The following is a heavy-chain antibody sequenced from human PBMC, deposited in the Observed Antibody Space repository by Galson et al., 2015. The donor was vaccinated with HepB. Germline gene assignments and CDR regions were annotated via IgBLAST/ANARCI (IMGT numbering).Heavy chain of an antibody. V-gene: IGHV1-2*06. CDR2: INPNSGGT. J-gene: IGHJ5*02. CDR3: ARDRLVLRYFVGGTIDP. D-gene: IGHD3-9*01. Sequence: SVKVSCKASGYTFTGYYMHWVRQAPGQGLEWMGRINPNSGGTNYAQKFQGRVTMTRDTSISTAYMELSRLRSDDTAVYYCARDRLVLRYFVGGTIDPWGQGTLVTVSS. CDR1: GYTFTGYY.